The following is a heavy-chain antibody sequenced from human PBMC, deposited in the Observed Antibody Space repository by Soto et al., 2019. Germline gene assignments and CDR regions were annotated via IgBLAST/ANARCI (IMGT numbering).Heavy chain of an antibody. CDR3: ARDRGPYYYDSSGYYH. V-gene: IGHV1-69*13. J-gene: IGHJ5*02. D-gene: IGHD3-22*01. CDR1: GGTFSSYA. Sequence: SVKVSCKASGGTFSSYAISWVRQAPGQGLEWMGGIIPIFGTANYAQKFQGRVTITADESTSTAYMELSSLRSEDTAVYYCARDRGPYYYDSSGYYHWGQGTLVTVSS. CDR2: IIPIFGTA.